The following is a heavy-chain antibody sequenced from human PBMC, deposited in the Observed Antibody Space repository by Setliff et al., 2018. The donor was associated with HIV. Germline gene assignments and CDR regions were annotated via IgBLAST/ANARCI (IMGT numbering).Heavy chain of an antibody. CDR2: VYYNWAT. Sequence: SETLSLTCTVSGDSFNGSHYLWGWIRQPPGKGLEWVGNVYYNWATYYNPSLKNRVTISVDTSKNQFSLRLTSVTAADPAVYYCAREPDYWGQGILVTVSS. V-gene: IGHV4-39*07. J-gene: IGHJ4*02. CDR3: AREPDY. CDR1: GDSFNGSHYL.